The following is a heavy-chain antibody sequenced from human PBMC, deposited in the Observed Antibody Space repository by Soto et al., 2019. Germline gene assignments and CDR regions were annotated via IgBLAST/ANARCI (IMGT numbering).Heavy chain of an antibody. CDR3: ARNFRYRPMDV. CDR1: GFTFCNYA. CDR2: VSGRGDSR. D-gene: IGHD1-20*01. J-gene: IGHJ6*03. V-gene: IGHV3-23*01. Sequence: GGSLRLSCVASGFTFCNYAMTWVRQAPGKGLEWVSSVSGRGDSRYYTDSMKGRFTISRDNSKNTLYFQMNSLRAEDTAVYYCARNFRYRPMDVWGKGTTVTVSS.